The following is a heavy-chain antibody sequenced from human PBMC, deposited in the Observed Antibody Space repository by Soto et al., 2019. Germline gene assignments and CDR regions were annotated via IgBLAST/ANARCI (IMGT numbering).Heavy chain of an antibody. CDR3: TTDAYINMQRFRFDY. CDR1: GFIFSNAW. CDR2: IKSKADGGTT. V-gene: IGHV3-15*07. Sequence: LRLSCAASGFIFSNAWINWVRQAPGKGLEWVGRIKSKADGGTTDFAAPVKGRFAISRDDSKNMMYMEMSSLRTEDTAVYYCTTDAYINMQRFRFDYWGQGTLVTVPS. J-gene: IGHJ4*02. D-gene: IGHD3-16*01.